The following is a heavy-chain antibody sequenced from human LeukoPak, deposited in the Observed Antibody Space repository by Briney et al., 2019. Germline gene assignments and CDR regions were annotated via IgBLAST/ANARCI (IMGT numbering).Heavy chain of an antibody. D-gene: IGHD3-10*01. CDR3: AGDTMVRGGYYFDY. V-gene: IGHV4-4*07. Sequence: PSETLSLTCTVSGGSISSYYWSWVRQPAGEGLEWIGRIYTSVSTNYNPSLMSRVTMPVATSKTQSSLNLNSTTAADTALYYCAGDTMVRGGYYFDYWGQGTLVTVSS. CDR2: IYTSVST. J-gene: IGHJ4*02. CDR1: GGSISSYY.